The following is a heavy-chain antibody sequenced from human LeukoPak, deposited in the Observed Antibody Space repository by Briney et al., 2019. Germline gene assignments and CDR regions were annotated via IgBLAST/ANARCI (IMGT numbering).Heavy chain of an antibody. J-gene: IGHJ4*02. V-gene: IGHV1-3*01. CDR2: INAGYGNT. CDR3: ARDRGNYFLPY. D-gene: IGHD2/OR15-2a*01. Sequence: ASVTVSCKASGYPFIGYTIFWVRQAPGQNLEWLGWINAGYGNTRTSQKFQDRVIITRDSPASTAYMELSSLRPEDTAVYYCARDRGNYFLPYWGQGTLVTVSS. CDR1: GYPFIGYT.